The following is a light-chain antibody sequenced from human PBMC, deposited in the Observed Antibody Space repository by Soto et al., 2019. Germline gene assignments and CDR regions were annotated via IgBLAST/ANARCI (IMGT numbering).Light chain of an antibody. CDR3: AAWDDSLNGFYV. CDR1: SPNIGSNT. CDR2: SNN. Sequence: QSVLTQPPSASGTPGQRVTISCSGSSPNIGSNTVNWYQQRPGTAPKLLIYSNNQRPSGVPDRFSGSKSGTSASLAISGLQSEDEADYYCAAWDDSLNGFYVFGTGTKVTVL. J-gene: IGLJ1*01. V-gene: IGLV1-44*01.